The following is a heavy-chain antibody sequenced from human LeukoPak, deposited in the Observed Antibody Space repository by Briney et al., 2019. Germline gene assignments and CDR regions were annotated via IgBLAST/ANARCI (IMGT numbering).Heavy chain of an antibody. CDR3: AKEHSGSYFDY. D-gene: IGHD1-26*01. Sequence: GGSLRLSCAASGFTFSSYSMNWVRQAPGKGLEWVAFIRFDGDNKYHADSVKGRFTISRDISKNTLYLQMNSLRAEDTAVYYCAKEHSGSYFDYWGQGTLVTVSS. CDR1: GFTFSSYS. V-gene: IGHV3-30*02. J-gene: IGHJ4*02. CDR2: IRFDGDNK.